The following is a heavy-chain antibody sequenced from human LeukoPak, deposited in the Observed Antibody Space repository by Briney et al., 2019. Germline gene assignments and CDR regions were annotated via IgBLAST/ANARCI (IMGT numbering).Heavy chain of an antibody. J-gene: IGHJ5*01. CDR2: TAGNPGDT. V-gene: IGHV1-18*01. D-gene: IGHD3-22*01. CDR1: TSY. Sequence: ASVKVSCKATSYISWVRQAPGQGLEWMGWTAGNPGDTYYAQKFQGRVTVTTDTSSSTAYMELRSLRSDDTAVYYCARDFWNFDDSRGYYRDFDSWGQGTLVTVSS. CDR3: ARDFWNFDDSRGYYRDFDS.